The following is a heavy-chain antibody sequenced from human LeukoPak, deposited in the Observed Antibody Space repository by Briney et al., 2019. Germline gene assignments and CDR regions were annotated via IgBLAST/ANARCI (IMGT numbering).Heavy chain of an antibody. D-gene: IGHD1-14*01. CDR2: IYWNDDK. Sequence: TLSLTCTVSGGSISSGDYYWSWIRQPPGKALDWLALIYWNDDKRYSPSLKSRFTITKDTSKNQVVLTMTNMDPVDTATYYCAHRRITSAGQYFDYWGQGTLVTVSS. J-gene: IGHJ4*02. CDR1: GGSISSGDYY. CDR3: AHRRITSAGQYFDY. V-gene: IGHV2-5*01.